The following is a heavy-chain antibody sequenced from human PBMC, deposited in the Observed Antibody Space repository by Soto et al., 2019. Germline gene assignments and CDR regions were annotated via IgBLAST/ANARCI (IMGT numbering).Heavy chain of an antibody. CDR3: ARDPFYFDTSDYPAIDS. Sequence: QVQLVESGGGVVQPGRSLRLSCAASGFTFSRYGFHWVRQAPGKGLEWVAGIWFDGSKKYYGDSVKGRCTISRDNSKNTVNLQMSSLRGDDTGLYFCARDPFYFDTSDYPAIDSWGHRTLVTVSS. CDR1: GFTFSRYG. CDR2: IWFDGSKK. V-gene: IGHV3-33*01. J-gene: IGHJ5*01. D-gene: IGHD3-22*01.